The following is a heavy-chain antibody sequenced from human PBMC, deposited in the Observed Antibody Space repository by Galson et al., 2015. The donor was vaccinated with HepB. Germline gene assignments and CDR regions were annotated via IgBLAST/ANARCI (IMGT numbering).Heavy chain of an antibody. J-gene: IGHJ5*02. V-gene: IGHV1-18*01. D-gene: IGHD2-2*02. CDR2: ISTYNGDT. CDR3: SRDKILSSAIGFWFAP. Sequence: SVKVSCKASGYTFTNYGITWVRQAPGQGLEWVGWISTYNGDTEYAQKVQGRVTMTTDTSTNTVYMELRSLRSDDTAVYYCSRDKILSSAIGFWFAPWGQGTLVTVSS. CDR1: GYTFTNYG.